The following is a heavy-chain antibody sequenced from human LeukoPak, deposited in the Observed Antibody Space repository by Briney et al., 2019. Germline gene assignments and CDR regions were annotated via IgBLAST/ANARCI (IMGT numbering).Heavy chain of an antibody. J-gene: IGHJ3*02. CDR3: ARSTMSNVFDI. Sequence: GGSLRLSCAASGFTFSSYWMHWVRQAPGKGLVWVSRIKSDGSSTSYADSVKGRFTISRDNAKNTLYLQMNNLRAEDTAVYYCARSTMSNVFDIWGQGTMVTVSS. V-gene: IGHV3-74*01. D-gene: IGHD5/OR15-5a*01. CDR2: IKSDGSST. CDR1: GFTFSSYW.